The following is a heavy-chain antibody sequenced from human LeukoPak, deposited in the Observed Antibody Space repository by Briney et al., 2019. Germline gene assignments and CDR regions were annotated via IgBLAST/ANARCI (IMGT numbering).Heavy chain of an antibody. CDR2: ISAYNGNT. CDR3: ARDNLAAEGGFYYYYYYMDV. CDR1: GYTFTSYG. J-gene: IGHJ6*03. Sequence: PVASVKVSCKASGYTFTSYGISWVRQAPGQGLEWMGWISAYNGNTNYAQKLQGRVTMTTDTSTSTAYMELRSLRSDDTAVYYCARDNLAAEGGFYYYYYYMDVWGKGTTVTVSS. V-gene: IGHV1-18*01. D-gene: IGHD6-13*01.